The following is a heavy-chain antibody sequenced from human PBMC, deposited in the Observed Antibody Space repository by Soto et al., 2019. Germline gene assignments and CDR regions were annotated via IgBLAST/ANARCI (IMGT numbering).Heavy chain of an antibody. CDR1: GFTFSSYG. V-gene: IGHV3-33*01. J-gene: IGHJ6*02. Sequence: QVQLVESGGGVVQPGRSLRLSCAASGFTFSSYGMHWVRQAPGKGLEWVAVIWYDGSNKYYADSVKGRFTISRDNSKNTLYLQMNSLRAEDTAVYYCARDCSGGSCYSHYYYGMDVWGQGTTVTVSS. CDR2: IWYDGSNK. CDR3: ARDCSGGSCYSHYYYGMDV. D-gene: IGHD2-15*01.